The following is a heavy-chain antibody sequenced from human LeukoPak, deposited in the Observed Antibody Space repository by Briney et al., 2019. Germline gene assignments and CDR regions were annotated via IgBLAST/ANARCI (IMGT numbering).Heavy chain of an antibody. CDR3: ARGSYVVGATTFSY. CDR2: ISYDGSNK. V-gene: IGHV3-30-3*01. D-gene: IGHD1-26*01. Sequence: TGGSLRLSCAASGFTFSSYAMHWVRQAPGKELEGVAVISYDGSNKYYADSVRGRFTISRDNSKNTLYLQMNSLRAEDTAVYYCARGSYVVGATTFSYWGQGTLVTVSS. CDR1: GFTFSSYA. J-gene: IGHJ4*02.